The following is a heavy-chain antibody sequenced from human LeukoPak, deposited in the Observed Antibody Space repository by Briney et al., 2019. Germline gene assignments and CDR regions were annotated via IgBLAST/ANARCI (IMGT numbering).Heavy chain of an antibody. CDR2: INHSGST. CDR3: ARPHQLPGRLRGREAFDI. J-gene: IGHJ3*02. V-gene: IGHV4-34*01. CDR1: GGSFSGYY. Sequence: KTSETLSLTCAVYGGSFSGYYWSWIRQPPGKGLEWIGEINHSGSTNYNPSLKSRVTISVDTSKNQFSLKLSSVTAADTAVYYCARPHQLPGRLRGREAFDIWGQGTMVTVSS. D-gene: IGHD5-24*01.